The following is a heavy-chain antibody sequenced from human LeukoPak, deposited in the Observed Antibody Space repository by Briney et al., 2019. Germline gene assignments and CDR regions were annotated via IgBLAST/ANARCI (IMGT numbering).Heavy chain of an antibody. CDR1: GGSISSYY. Sequence: SETLSLTCTVSGGSISSYYWSWIRQPPGKGLEWIGYIYYSGSTNYNPSLKSRVTISVDTSKNQFSLKLSSVTAADTAVYYCARGPSGRIAAAGDAFDIWGQGTMVTVSS. CDR3: ARGPSGRIAAAGDAFDI. V-gene: IGHV4-59*08. CDR2: IYYSGST. D-gene: IGHD6-13*01. J-gene: IGHJ3*02.